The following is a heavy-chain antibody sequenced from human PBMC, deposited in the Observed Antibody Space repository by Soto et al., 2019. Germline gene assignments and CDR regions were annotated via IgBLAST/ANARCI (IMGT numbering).Heavy chain of an antibody. Sequence: GGSLRLSCAASGFTFSSYSMNWVRQAPGKGLEWVSYISSSSSTIYYADSVKGRFTISRDNAKNSLYLQMNSLRDEDTAVYYCARDREYYDSSGYDAFDIWGQGTMVTVSS. V-gene: IGHV3-48*02. CDR3: ARDREYYDSSGYDAFDI. D-gene: IGHD3-22*01. CDR2: ISSSSSTI. CDR1: GFTFSSYS. J-gene: IGHJ3*02.